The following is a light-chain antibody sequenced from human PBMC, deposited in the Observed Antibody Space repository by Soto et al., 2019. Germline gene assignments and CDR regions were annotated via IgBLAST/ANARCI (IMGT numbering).Light chain of an antibody. CDR3: QQSGT. CDR1: QRISRW. Sequence: DIQMTQSPSTLSASVGDRVTITCRASQRISRWLAWYQQKPGKAPKLLISRASSLESGVPSRFSGSGSGTEFTLTISSLQPDDFAIYYCQQSGTFGQGTRVDIK. V-gene: IGKV1-5*03. J-gene: IGKJ1*01. CDR2: RAS.